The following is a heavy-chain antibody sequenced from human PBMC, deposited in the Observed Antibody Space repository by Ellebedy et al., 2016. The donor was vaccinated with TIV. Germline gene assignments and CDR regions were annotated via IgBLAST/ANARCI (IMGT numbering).Heavy chain of an antibody. Sequence: GESLKISCAASGFTFSSYAMTWVRQAPGKGLYWVSSISTSGGSTYYADSVKGRFIISRDNAKNSLYLQMNSLRAEDTALYYCAKAPVGATPYYFDYWGQGTLVTVSS. D-gene: IGHD1-26*01. CDR1: GFTFSSYA. V-gene: IGHV3-23*01. CDR3: AKAPVGATPYYFDY. J-gene: IGHJ4*02. CDR2: ISTSGGST.